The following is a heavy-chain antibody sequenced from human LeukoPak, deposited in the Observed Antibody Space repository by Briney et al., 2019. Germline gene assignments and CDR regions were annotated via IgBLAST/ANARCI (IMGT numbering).Heavy chain of an antibody. Sequence: GGSLRLSCAASGFTFSSYAMHWVRQAPGKGLEWVAVISYDGSNKYYADSVKGRFTISRDNSKNTLYLQMNSLRAEDTAVYYCARSYSGYDRFDYWGQGTLVTVPS. CDR3: ARSYSGYDRFDY. V-gene: IGHV3-30-3*01. CDR1: GFTFSSYA. J-gene: IGHJ4*02. D-gene: IGHD5-12*01. CDR2: ISYDGSNK.